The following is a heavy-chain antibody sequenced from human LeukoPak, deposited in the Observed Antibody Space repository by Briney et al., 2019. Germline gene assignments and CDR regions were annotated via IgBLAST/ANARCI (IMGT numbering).Heavy chain of an antibody. Sequence: GGSLRLSCAASGFTFSTSWMAWVRQTPGKGLEWLANIKPDGSDKYYVDSVNGRFTISRDNAKNSLYLQMNSLRVEDTALYYCVTDVSGPHFWGQGALVTVSS. CDR1: GFTFSTSW. CDR3: VTDVSGPHF. V-gene: IGHV3-7*01. CDR2: IKPDGSDK. J-gene: IGHJ4*02. D-gene: IGHD3-10*01.